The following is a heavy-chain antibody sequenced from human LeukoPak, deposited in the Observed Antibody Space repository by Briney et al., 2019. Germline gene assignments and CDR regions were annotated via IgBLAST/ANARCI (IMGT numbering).Heavy chain of an antibody. CDR2: ISYIGST. CDR1: GGSMSSRY. CDR3: AGDQLALNALNI. D-gene: IGHD1-1*01. V-gene: IGHV4-59*11. Sequence: PSETLSLTCTVSGGSMSSRYWSWIRQPPGKGLEWLGYISYIGSTNYSPSLKSRVTISVDTSKNQFSLRLSSVTAADTAVYFCAGDQLALNALNIWGQGTMVSVSS. J-gene: IGHJ3*02.